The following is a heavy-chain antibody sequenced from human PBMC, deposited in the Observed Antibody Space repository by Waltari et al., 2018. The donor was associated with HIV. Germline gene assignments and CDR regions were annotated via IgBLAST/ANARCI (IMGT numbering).Heavy chain of an antibody. Sequence: QVQLQESGPGLVKPSQTLSLTCTVSGGSISSGDYYWSWIRQPPGKGLEWIGYIYYSGSTYYNPSLKSRVTISVDRSKNQFSLKLSSVTAADTAVYYCAREDRTTSAKNWFDPWGQGTLVTVSS. CDR2: IYYSGST. CDR1: GGSISSGDYY. V-gene: IGHV4-30-4*08. D-gene: IGHD1-7*01. CDR3: AREDRTTSAKNWFDP. J-gene: IGHJ5*02.